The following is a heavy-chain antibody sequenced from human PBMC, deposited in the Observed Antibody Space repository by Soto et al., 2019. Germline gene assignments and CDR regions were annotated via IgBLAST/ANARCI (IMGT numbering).Heavy chain of an antibody. CDR1: GAYMSEYF. CDR3: ARDGYDGSGSPYPAF. CDR2: IYYLGST. Sequence: SETLSLTSNVSGAYMSEYFWSWIRQSPGKGLEWIGYIYYLGSTDYNPSLKSRVTISVDTSKRQFSLRLTSVTAADTAVYYCARDGYDGSGSPYPAFWGPGTQVTVSS. D-gene: IGHD3-10*01. V-gene: IGHV4-59*01. J-gene: IGHJ4*02.